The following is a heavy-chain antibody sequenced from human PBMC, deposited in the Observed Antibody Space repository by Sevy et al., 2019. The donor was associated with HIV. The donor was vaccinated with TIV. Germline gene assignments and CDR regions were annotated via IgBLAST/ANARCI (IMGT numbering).Heavy chain of an antibody. V-gene: IGHV3-33*01. CDR3: ARGGGNGWYYFDY. CDR1: GFTFSSYG. J-gene: IGHJ4*02. CDR2: IWYDGSNK. D-gene: IGHD6-19*01. Sequence: GGSLRLSCAASGFTFSSYGMHWVRQAPGKGLEWVAVIWYDGSNKYYADSVKGRFTISRDNSKNTLYLQMNSLRSEDTAVYYCARGGGNGWYYFDYWGQETLVTVSS.